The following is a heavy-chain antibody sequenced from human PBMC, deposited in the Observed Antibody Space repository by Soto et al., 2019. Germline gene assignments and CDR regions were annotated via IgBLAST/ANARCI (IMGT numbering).Heavy chain of an antibody. Sequence: PGGSLRLSCAASGFTFSSYAMSWVRQAPGKGLEWVSAISGSGGSTYYADSVKGRFTISRDNSKNTLYLQMNSPRAEDTAVYYCAKHDDYVWGSYRSQVDYWGQGTLVTVSS. CDR3: AKHDDYVWGSYRSQVDY. CDR2: ISGSGGST. D-gene: IGHD3-16*02. CDR1: GFTFSSYA. V-gene: IGHV3-23*01. J-gene: IGHJ4*02.